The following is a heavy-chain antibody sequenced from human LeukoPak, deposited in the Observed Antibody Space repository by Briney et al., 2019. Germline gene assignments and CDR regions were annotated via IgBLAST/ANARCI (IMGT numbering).Heavy chain of an antibody. CDR2: IYESGNT. D-gene: IGHD2-8*01. Sequence: SETLSLTCSVSGYSISSGHYWGWIRQPPGKGLEWIGTIYESGNTYYNPSLKSRVTISVDTSKNQLYLKVSSVDTAVYYCARLEDVVLMMLESWGQGTLVTVSS. J-gene: IGHJ4*02. CDR1: GYSISSGHY. CDR3: ARLEDVVLMMLES. V-gene: IGHV4-38-2*01.